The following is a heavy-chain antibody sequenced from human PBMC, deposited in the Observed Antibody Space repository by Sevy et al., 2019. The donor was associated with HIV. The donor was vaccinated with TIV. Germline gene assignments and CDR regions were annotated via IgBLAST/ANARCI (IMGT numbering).Heavy chain of an antibody. V-gene: IGHV3-30*18. CDR3: AKDYSAGITMVRGAYRARGDYFDY. J-gene: IGHJ4*02. D-gene: IGHD3-10*01. Sequence: GGSLRLSCVTSGFTFRTSGMHWVRQSPGKGLEWVAVISYDEAHKNYADSVKGRFIISKHNSKDTVYLQMGSLRTKDKVVYYCAKDYSAGITMVRGAYRARGDYFDYWGQGTQVTVSS. CDR1: GFTFRTSG. CDR2: ISYDEAHK.